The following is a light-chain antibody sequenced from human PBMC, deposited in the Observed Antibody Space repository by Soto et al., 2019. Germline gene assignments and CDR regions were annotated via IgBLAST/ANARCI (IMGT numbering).Light chain of an antibody. Sequence: AIRMTQSPSSFSASPGDRVTNTCRASQGISSYLAWYQQKPGKAPKLLIYAASTLQSGVPSRFSGSGSGTDFTPTISCLQSEDFATYYCQQYYSYPWTFGQGTKVDIK. CDR3: QQYYSYPWT. CDR2: AAS. CDR1: QGISSY. J-gene: IGKJ1*01. V-gene: IGKV1-8*01.